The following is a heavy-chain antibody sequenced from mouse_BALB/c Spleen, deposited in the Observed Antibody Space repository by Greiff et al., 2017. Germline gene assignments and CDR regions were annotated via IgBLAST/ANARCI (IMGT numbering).Heavy chain of an antibody. D-gene: IGHD1-2*01. CDR2: IWSGGST. J-gene: IGHJ4*01. Sequence: QVQLQQSGPGLVQPSQSLSITCTVSGFSLTSYGVHWVRQSPGKGLEWLGVIWSGGSTDYNAAFISRLSISKDNSKSQVFFKMNSLQADDTAIYYCALIPIITTATDYAMDYWGQGTSVTVSS. CDR1: GFSLTSYG. V-gene: IGHV2-4-1*01. CDR3: ALIPIITTATDYAMDY.